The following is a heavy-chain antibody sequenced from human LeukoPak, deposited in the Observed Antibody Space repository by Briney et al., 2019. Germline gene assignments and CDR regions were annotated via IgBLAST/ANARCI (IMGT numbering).Heavy chain of an antibody. CDR1: SGSISSYD. CDR3: ARGDYVYGY. D-gene: IGHD2-8*01. Sequence: SKTLSLTWTVSSGSISSYDWSWIRQPAGEGLEWIGRIYTSGGTNYNPSLKSRVTMSVDTSKNQFSLKLSSVTAADTAVYYCARGDYVYGYWGQGTLVTVSS. J-gene: IGHJ4*02. CDR2: IYTSGGT. V-gene: IGHV4-4*07.